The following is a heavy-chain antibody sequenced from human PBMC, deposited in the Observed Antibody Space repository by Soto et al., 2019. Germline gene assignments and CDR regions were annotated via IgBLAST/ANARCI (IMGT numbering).Heavy chain of an antibody. J-gene: IGHJ5*01. CDR3: AKAFKYYNSLTRFDS. CDR2: ISWNSGNI. Sequence: SLRLSCPASGSTFNDYAMHWVRQAPGRGLEWVAGISWNSGNIDYADSMKGRFTISRDNAKNSLFLQMNSLRTEDTALYYCAKAFKYYNSLTRFDSWGQGTLVTVSS. CDR1: GSTFNDYA. V-gene: IGHV3-9*01. D-gene: IGHD1-1*01.